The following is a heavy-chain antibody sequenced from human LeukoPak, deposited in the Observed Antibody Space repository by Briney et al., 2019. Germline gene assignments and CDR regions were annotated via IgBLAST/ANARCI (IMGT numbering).Heavy chain of an antibody. Sequence: GGSLRLSCAASGFTFSSYAMHWVRQAPGKGLEWVAVISHDGSYKYYADSVKGRFTISRDNSKNTLYLQMNSLRAEDTAVYYCARDFQLLWFGELLPIFDYWGQGTLVTVSS. V-gene: IGHV3-30-3*01. CDR3: ARDFQLLWFGELLPIFDY. J-gene: IGHJ4*02. CDR2: ISHDGSYK. CDR1: GFTFSSYA. D-gene: IGHD3-10*01.